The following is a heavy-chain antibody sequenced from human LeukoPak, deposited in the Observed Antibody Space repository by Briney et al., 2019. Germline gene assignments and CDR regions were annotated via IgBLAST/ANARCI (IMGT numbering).Heavy chain of an antibody. Sequence: SETLSLTCTVSGGSISTNYWIWIRQPPGKGLEWIGYINTGGSNNYTPSFKSRVTISLDTSKNQISLKLSSLTAADTAVYFCARRRDGSNFQYFDLWGRGTQVTVSS. J-gene: IGHJ2*01. D-gene: IGHD5-24*01. CDR2: INTGGSN. CDR3: ARRRDGSNFQYFDL. V-gene: IGHV4-4*09. CDR1: GGSISTNY.